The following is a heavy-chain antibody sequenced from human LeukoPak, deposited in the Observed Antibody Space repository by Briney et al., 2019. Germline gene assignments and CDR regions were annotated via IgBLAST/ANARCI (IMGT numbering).Heavy chain of an antibody. CDR1: GFTSSSYS. Sequence: PGGSLRLSCVASGFTSSSYSLNWVCQAPGKGLEWVSYIGVSSSLVRYADSVKGRFTISRDNAKNSLYLQMDSLRAEDTAMYYCARDHWSPPSYWGQGTLVTVSS. CDR2: IGVSSSLV. D-gene: IGHD2-8*02. V-gene: IGHV3-48*01. J-gene: IGHJ4*02. CDR3: ARDHWSPPSY.